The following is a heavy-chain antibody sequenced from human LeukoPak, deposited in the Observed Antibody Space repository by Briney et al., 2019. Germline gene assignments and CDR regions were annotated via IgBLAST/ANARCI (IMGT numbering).Heavy chain of an antibody. D-gene: IGHD2-2*01. Sequence: PGGSLRLSCAASGFTFSSYAMSWVRQAPGKGLEWVSAISGSGGSTYYADSVKGRFTISRDNSKNTLYLQMNSLRAEDTAVYYCAKAHFPTRVCSSTSCYVNFDYWAQGTLVTVSS. CDR1: GFTFSSYA. V-gene: IGHV3-23*01. CDR3: AKAHFPTRVCSSTSCYVNFDY. J-gene: IGHJ4*02. CDR2: ISGSGGST.